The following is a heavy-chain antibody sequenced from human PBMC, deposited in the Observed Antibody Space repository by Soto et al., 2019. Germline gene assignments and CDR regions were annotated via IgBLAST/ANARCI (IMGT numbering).Heavy chain of an antibody. CDR3: AHRVLRTVFGLVTTTAIYFDF. D-gene: IGHD3-3*01. CDR1: GFSLTTSGVG. CDR2: IYWDDDK. J-gene: IGHJ4*02. Sequence: QITLNESGPTQVKPRQTLTLTCTFSGFSLTTSGVGVGWIRQSPGKAPEWLALIYWDDDKRYSPSLKSRLTITKDISKNQVVLTMAVLDPADTATYYCAHRVLRTVFGLVTTTAIYFDFWGQGTPVAVSS. V-gene: IGHV2-5*02.